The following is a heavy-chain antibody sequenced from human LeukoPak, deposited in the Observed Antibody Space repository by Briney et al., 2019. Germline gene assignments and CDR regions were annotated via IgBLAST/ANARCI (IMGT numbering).Heavy chain of an antibody. CDR1: SGSISSYY. CDR3: ARTRREMITFGGVIAYYFDY. D-gene: IGHD3-16*02. CDR2: IYYSGST. J-gene: IGHJ4*02. V-gene: IGHV4-59*01. Sequence: SETLSLTCTVSSGSISSYYWSWIRQPPGKGLEWIGYIYYSGSTNYNPSLKSRVTISVDTSKNQFSLKLSSVTAADTAVYYCARTRREMITFGGVIAYYFDYWGQGTLVTVSS.